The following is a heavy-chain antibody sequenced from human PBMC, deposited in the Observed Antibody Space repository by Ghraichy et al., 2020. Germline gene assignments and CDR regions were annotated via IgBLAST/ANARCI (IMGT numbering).Heavy chain of an antibody. CDR3: AKIREYDSSGYYPPYYFDY. CDR2: ISGSGGST. CDR1: GFTFSSYA. J-gene: IGHJ4*02. V-gene: IGHV3-23*01. D-gene: IGHD3-22*01. Sequence: GGSLRLSCAASGFTFSSYAMSWVRQAPGKGLEWVSAISGSGGSTYYADSVKGRFTISRDNSKNTLYLQMNSLRAEDMAVYYCAKIREYDSSGYYPPYYFDYWGQGTLVTVSS.